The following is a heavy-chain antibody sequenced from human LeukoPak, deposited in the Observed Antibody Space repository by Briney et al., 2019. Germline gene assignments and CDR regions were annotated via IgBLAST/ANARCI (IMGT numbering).Heavy chain of an antibody. D-gene: IGHD6-19*01. CDR2: ISSSSSYT. Sequence: PGGSLRLSCAASGFTFSSYSMNWVRQAPGKGLEWVSSISSSSSYTYYADSVKGRFTISRDNAKNSLYLQMNSLRAEDTAVYYCARAIAVAGIGDAFDIWGQGTMVTVSS. CDR1: GFTFSSYS. V-gene: IGHV3-21*01. CDR3: ARAIAVAGIGDAFDI. J-gene: IGHJ3*02.